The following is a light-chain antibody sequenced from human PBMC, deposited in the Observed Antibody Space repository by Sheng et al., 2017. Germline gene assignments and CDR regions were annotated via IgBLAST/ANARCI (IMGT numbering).Light chain of an antibody. V-gene: IGKV3D-20*02. J-gene: IGKJ4*01. Sequence: EIVLTQSPDTLSLSPGESATLSCRASQTVSGTYLAWYQQKPGQAPRLVIYDASNRATGIPARFSGSGSGTDFTLTISSLEPEDFAVYSCQQRRSWPLTFGGGTKVEIK. CDR3: QQRRSWPLT. CDR1: QTVSGTY. CDR2: DAS.